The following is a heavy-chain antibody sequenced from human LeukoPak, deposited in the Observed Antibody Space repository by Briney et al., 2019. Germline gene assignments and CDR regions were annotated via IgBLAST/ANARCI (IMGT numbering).Heavy chain of an antibody. CDR3: ARVNSGWYGWLGY. CDR2: IYYSGST. J-gene: IGHJ4*02. V-gene: IGHV4-59*01. CDR1: GGSFSGYY. Sequence: SETLSLTCAVYGGSFSGYYWSWIRQPPGKGLEWIGYIYYSGSTNYNPSLKSRVTISVDTSKNQFSLKLSSVTAADTAVYYCARVNSGWYGWLGYWGQGTLVTVSS. D-gene: IGHD6-19*01.